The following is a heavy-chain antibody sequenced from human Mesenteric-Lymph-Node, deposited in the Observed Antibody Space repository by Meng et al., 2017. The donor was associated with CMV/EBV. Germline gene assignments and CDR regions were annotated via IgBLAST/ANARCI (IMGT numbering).Heavy chain of an antibody. CDR1: GFIFSEYC. CDR2: ICHSNSVI. D-gene: IGHD4-11*01. CDR3: ARNYSSLDYYYGMDV. J-gene: IGHJ6*02. Sequence: GGSLRLSCVGSGFIFSEYCMYWFRQAPGKGLEWVSRICHSNSVIDYADFVEGRFTISRDNVKNPLYLQMDSLRAEDTAVYYCARNYSSLDYYYGMDVWGQGTSVTVSS. V-gene: IGHV3-11*01.